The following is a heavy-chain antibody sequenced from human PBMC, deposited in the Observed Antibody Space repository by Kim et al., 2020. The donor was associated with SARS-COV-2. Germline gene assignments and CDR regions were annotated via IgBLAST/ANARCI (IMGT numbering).Heavy chain of an antibody. D-gene: IGHD3-9*01. CDR3: ARGRLFRYFDWLENYYYYGMDV. V-gene: IGHV1-8*01. J-gene: IGHJ6*02. CDR2: MNPNSGNT. CDR1: VYTFTSYD. Sequence: ASVKVSCKASVYTFTSYDINWVRQATGQGLEWMGWMNPNSGNTGYAQKFQGRVTMTRNTSISTAYMELSSLRSEDTAVYYCARGRLFRYFDWLENYYYYGMDVWGQGTTVTVSS.